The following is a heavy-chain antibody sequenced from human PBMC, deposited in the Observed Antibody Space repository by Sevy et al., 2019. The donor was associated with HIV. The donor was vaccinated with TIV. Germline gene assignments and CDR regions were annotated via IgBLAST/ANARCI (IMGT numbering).Heavy chain of an antibody. CDR2: ISSSGSNI. Sequence: GGSLRLSCAASGFTFSDYYMSWIRQAPGKGLEWTSYISSSGSNIYYADSVKGRFTISRDNAKNSLYLQMNSLRAEDTAVYYCAADTYGSGSYGNDFWGQGTLVTVSS. CDR1: GFTFSDYY. CDR3: AADTYGSGSYGNDF. D-gene: IGHD3-10*01. J-gene: IGHJ4*02. V-gene: IGHV3-11*01.